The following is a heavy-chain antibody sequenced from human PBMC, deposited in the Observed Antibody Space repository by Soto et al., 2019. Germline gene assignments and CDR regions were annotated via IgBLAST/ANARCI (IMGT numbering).Heavy chain of an antibody. CDR1: SFTFSDYA. V-gene: IGHV3-23*01. D-gene: IGHD6-6*01. J-gene: IGHJ6*02. Sequence: PGGSLRLSCAASSFTFSDYAMSWVRQAPGQGLEWVSTISDSGDKAYYADSVKGRFTISRDNSKNRLDLQMNNLRAEDTAVYYCAKAGSSSGINYYYGMDVWGQGTTVTVSS. CDR3: AKAGSSSGINYYYGMDV. CDR2: ISDSGDKA.